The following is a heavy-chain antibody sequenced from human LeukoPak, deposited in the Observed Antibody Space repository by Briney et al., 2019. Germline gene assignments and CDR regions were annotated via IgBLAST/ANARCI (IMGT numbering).Heavy chain of an antibody. V-gene: IGHV3-66*04. Sequence: PGGSLRLSCAASGFTFSSYAMSWVRQAPGKGLEWVSLIYSGGSTYYADSVKGRFTISRDNSKNTLYLQMNSLRAEDTAVYYCARPRGNVEMATIPFDYWGQGTLVTVSS. D-gene: IGHD5-24*01. CDR2: IYSGGST. CDR3: ARPRGNVEMATIPFDY. CDR1: GFTFSSYA. J-gene: IGHJ4*02.